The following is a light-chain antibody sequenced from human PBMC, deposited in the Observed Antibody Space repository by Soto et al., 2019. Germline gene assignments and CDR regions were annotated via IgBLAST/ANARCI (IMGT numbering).Light chain of an antibody. V-gene: IGLV1-40*01. CDR1: SSNIGAGYE. J-gene: IGLJ1*01. CDR3: QSYDSSLSGYV. CDR2: ENN. Sequence: QAVVTQPPSVSEAPGQRVTISCTGSSSNIGAGYEAHWYQQVPGTAPKPLIYENNNRPSGVPDRFSGSKSGTSASLAITGLQAEDEAEYYCQSYDSSLSGYVFGTGTKLTVL.